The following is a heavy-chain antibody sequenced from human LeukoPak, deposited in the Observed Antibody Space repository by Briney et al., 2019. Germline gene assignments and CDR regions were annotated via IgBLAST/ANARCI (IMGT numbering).Heavy chain of an antibody. Sequence: VSVKVSCKASGYTFTSYDINWVRQATGQGLEWVGWMNPNSGNTGYAQKFQGRVTMTRNTSISTAYMELSSLRSEDTAVYYCARGAVAGPYFDYWGQGTLVTVSS. CDR3: ARGAVAGPYFDY. V-gene: IGHV1-8*01. CDR2: MNPNSGNT. J-gene: IGHJ4*02. D-gene: IGHD6-19*01. CDR1: GYTFTSYD.